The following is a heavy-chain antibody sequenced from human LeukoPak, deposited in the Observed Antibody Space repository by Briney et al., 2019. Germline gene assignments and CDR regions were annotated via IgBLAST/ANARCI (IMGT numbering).Heavy chain of an antibody. CDR1: GGSISSYY. CDR2: IYYSGST. Sequence: SETLSHTCTVSGGSISSYYWSWIRQPPGKGLEWIGYIYYSGSTNYNPSLKSRVTISVDTSKNQFSLKLSSVTAADTAVYYCARDEVSYSSGWNYYYYGMDVWGQGTTVTVSS. V-gene: IGHV4-59*01. CDR3: ARDEVSYSSGWNYYYYGMDV. D-gene: IGHD6-19*01. J-gene: IGHJ6*02.